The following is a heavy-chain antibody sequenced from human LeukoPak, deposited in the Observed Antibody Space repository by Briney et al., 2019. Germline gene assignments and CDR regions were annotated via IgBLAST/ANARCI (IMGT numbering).Heavy chain of an antibody. D-gene: IGHD3/OR15-3a*01. Sequence: PGESLRLSCAGSGFTANNNYMSWVRQAPGKGLEWVSVIYSGGSTYYADSVKGRFTISRDNSKNTLYLQMNSLRAEDTAVYYCARAGVEEYSFWAGYYYGMDVWGQGTTVTVSS. CDR2: IYSGGST. CDR3: ARAGVEEYSFWAGYYYGMDV. CDR1: GFTANNNY. V-gene: IGHV3-53*01. J-gene: IGHJ6*02.